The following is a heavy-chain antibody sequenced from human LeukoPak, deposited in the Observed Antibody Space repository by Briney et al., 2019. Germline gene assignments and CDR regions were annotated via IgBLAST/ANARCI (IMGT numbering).Heavy chain of an antibody. J-gene: IGHJ4*02. V-gene: IGHV4-31*03. Sequence: PSETLSLTCTVSGGSISSGGYYWSWIRQHPGKGLEWIGYIYYSGSTYYNPSLKSRVTISVDTSKNQFSLKLSSVTAADTAEYYCARTASTDYYDSSIPNDYWGQGTLVTVSS. CDR2: IYYSGST. CDR3: ARTASTDYYDSSIPNDY. CDR1: GGSISSGGYY. D-gene: IGHD3-22*01.